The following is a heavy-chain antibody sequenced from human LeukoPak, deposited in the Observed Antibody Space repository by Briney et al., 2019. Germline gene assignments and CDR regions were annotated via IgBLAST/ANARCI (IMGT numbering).Heavy chain of an antibody. J-gene: IGHJ4*02. V-gene: IGHV4-59*01. CDR3: ARFDYGGFDY. CDR1: GGSISSYY. Sequence: LETLSLTCTVSGGSISSYYWSWIRQPPGKGLEWIGYIYYSGSPNYNPSLKSRVTISVDTPKNQFSLKLSSVTAADTAVYYCARFDYGGFDYWGQGTLVTVSS. D-gene: IGHD4-23*01. CDR2: IYYSGSP.